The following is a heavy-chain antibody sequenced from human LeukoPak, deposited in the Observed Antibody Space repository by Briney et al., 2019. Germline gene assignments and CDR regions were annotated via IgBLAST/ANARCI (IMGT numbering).Heavy chain of an antibody. V-gene: IGHV3-73*01. D-gene: IGHD6-13*01. CDR1: GFTFSGSA. CDR2: IRSKANSYAA. Sequence: GGSLRLSCAASGFTFSGSAMHWVRQASGKGLEWVGRIRSKANSYAAAYVASVKGRFTISRDDSKNTAYLQMNSLKTEDTAVYYCTRLEPVVSSSWYVEDDYWGQGTLVTVSS. J-gene: IGHJ4*02. CDR3: TRLEPVVSSSWYVEDDY.